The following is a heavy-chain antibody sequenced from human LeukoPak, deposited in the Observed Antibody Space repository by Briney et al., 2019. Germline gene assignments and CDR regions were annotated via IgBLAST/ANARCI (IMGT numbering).Heavy chain of an antibody. CDR1: GYTFTSYD. D-gene: IGHD2-15*01. CDR3: ARVRRGSPAAAKDY. Sequence: ASVKVSCKASGYTFTSYDINWVRQATGQGLEWMGWMNPNSDNTGYAQKFQGRVTMTRNTSISTAYVELSSLRSEDTAVYYCARVRRGSPAAAKDYWGQGTLVTVSS. J-gene: IGHJ4*02. CDR2: MNPNSDNT. V-gene: IGHV1-8*01.